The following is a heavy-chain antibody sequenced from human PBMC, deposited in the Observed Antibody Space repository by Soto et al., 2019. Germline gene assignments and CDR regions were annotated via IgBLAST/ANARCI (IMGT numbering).Heavy chain of an antibody. D-gene: IGHD3-3*01. CDR1: GGSISTYY. Sequence: SETLFLTCTVPGGSISTYYRSWIRQPPGKGLEWIGYIYYNGRTNYNPSLESRVTISLDTSKSQFSLKLSSVSAADTAVYYCARDGSGYDFWSGPYFFDYWGPGTLVTVSS. V-gene: IGHV4-59*01. J-gene: IGHJ4*02. CDR3: ARDGSGYDFWSGPYFFDY. CDR2: IYYNGRT.